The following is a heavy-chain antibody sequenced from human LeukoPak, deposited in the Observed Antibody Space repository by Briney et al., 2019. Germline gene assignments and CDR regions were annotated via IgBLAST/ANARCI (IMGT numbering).Heavy chain of an antibody. V-gene: IGHV1-69*13. Sequence: SVRVSCKASGGTFSSYAISWVRQAPGQGLKWMGGIIPIFGTANYAQKFQGRVTITADESTSTAYMEVSSLRSEDTAVYYCAREGGAVGDYWGQGTLVTVSS. D-gene: IGHD6-19*01. CDR2: IIPIFGTA. CDR1: GGTFSSYA. J-gene: IGHJ4*02. CDR3: AREGGAVGDY.